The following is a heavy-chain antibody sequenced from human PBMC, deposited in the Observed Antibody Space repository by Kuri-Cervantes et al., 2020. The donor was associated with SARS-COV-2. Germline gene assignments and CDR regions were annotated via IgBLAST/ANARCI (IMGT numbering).Heavy chain of an antibody. D-gene: IGHD2-15*01. J-gene: IGHJ6*02. CDR1: GGSISSGGYY. CDR3: ARLLGPRPAYGMDV. V-gene: IGHV4-31*03. CDR2: IYYSGST. Sequence: SETLSLTCTVSGGSISSGGYYWSWIRQHPGKGLEWIGYIYYSGSTYYNPSLKSRVTISVDTSKNQFSLKLSSVTAADTAVYYCARLLGPRPAYGMDVWGQGTTVTVSS.